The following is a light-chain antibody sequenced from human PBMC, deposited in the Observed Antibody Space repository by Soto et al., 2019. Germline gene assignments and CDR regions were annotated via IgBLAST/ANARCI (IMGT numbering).Light chain of an antibody. Sequence: DIQMTQSPSSLSASVGDRVTITCQASHDITNYLNWYQHKPGKAPKLLIYGASNLETGVPSRFSGSGSGTEFTLTISNLQPDDFATYYCQQYDNYPLTFGGGTKVEI. CDR2: GAS. V-gene: IGKV1-33*01. CDR3: QQYDNYPLT. CDR1: HDITNY. J-gene: IGKJ4*01.